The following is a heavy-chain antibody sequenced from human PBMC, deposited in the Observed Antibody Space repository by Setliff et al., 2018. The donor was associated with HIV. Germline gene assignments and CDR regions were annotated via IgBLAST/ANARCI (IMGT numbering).Heavy chain of an antibody. V-gene: IGHV3-23*01. CDR3: ARDRPYTWDANDGINWLDS. Sequence: PGESLKISCAASGFTFSNYAMSWVRQAPGKGLEWVSTIGGSGDSTYYADSVKGRCTVSRDNSRNTLYLHINSLRAEDTAVYYCARDRPYTWDANDGINWLDSWGQGTLVTVSS. CDR2: IGGSGDST. CDR1: GFTFSNYA. D-gene: IGHD1-1*01. J-gene: IGHJ5*01.